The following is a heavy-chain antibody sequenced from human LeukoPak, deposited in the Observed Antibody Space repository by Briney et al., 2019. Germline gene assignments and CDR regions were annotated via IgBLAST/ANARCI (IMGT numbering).Heavy chain of an antibody. J-gene: IGHJ4*02. CDR2: IYSGGST. CDR3: AKDRIVVVADFDY. CDR1: GFTVSSNY. Sequence: GGSLRLSCAASGFTVSSNYMSWVRQAPGKGLEWVSVIYSGGSTYYADSVKGRFTISRDNSKNTLYLQMNSLRAEDTAVHYCAKDRIVVVADFDYWGQGTLVTVSS. D-gene: IGHD2-15*01. V-gene: IGHV3-53*01.